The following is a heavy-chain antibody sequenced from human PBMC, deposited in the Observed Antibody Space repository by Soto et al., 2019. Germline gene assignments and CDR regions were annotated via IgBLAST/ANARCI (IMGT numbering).Heavy chain of an antibody. CDR3: ASRPGEMATTPSYNWFDP. D-gene: IGHD1-1*01. CDR2: IYYSGST. Sequence: SETLSLTCTVSGGSISSSSYYWGRIRQPPGKGLEWIGSIYYSGSTYYNPSLKSRVTISVDTSKNQFSLKLSSVTAADTAVYYCASRPGEMATTPSYNWFDPWGQGTLVTVSS. CDR1: GGSISSSSYY. V-gene: IGHV4-39*01. J-gene: IGHJ5*02.